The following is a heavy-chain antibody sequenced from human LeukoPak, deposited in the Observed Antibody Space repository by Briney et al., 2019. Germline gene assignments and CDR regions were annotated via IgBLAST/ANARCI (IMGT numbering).Heavy chain of an antibody. CDR3: ARDGSYGSGAFDI. CDR1: GGSISSYY. Sequence: SETLSLTCTVSGGSISSYYWSWIRQPPGKGLEWIGYIYYSGSTNYNPSLKSRVTISVDTSKNQFSLKLSSVTAADTAVYYCARDGSYGSGAFDIWGQGTMVTVSS. J-gene: IGHJ3*02. D-gene: IGHD3-10*01. CDR2: IYYSGST. V-gene: IGHV4-59*01.